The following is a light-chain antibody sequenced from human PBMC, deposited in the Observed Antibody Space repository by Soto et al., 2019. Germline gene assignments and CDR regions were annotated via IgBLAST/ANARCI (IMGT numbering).Light chain of an antibody. Sequence: DIQMTQSPSTLSASVGDRVTITCRARQSISSWLAWYQQKPGKAPTLLIYDASSLESGVPSRVSGSGSGTEFTLTISSLQHDAFATYYCQQYNSYAWTFGQGTKVAIK. CDR3: QQYNSYAWT. V-gene: IGKV1-5*01. CDR2: DAS. CDR1: QSISSW. J-gene: IGKJ1*01.